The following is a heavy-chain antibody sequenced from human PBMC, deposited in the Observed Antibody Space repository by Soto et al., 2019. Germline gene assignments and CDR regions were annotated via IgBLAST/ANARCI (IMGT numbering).Heavy chain of an antibody. CDR2: ISYDGSNK. CDR3: ISGSTSDY. Sequence: QVQLVESGGGVVQPGRSLRLSCAASGFTFSSYGMHWVRQAPGKGLEWVAVISYDGSNKYYADSVKGRFTISRDNSKNTLYLQMNSLRAEDTAVYYCISGSTSDYWGQGTLVTVSS. CDR1: GFTFSSYG. D-gene: IGHD5-12*01. J-gene: IGHJ4*02. V-gene: IGHV3-30*03.